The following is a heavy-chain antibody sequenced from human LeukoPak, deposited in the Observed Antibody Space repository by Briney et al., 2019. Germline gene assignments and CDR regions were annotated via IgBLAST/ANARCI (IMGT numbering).Heavy chain of an antibody. CDR2: ISHDGSNK. D-gene: IGHD3-10*01. Sequence: GGSLRLSCAASGFTFRSYGMHWVRQAPGKGLEWVAVISHDGSNKYYADSVKGRFTISRDNSKNTLYLQMNSLRAEDTAVYYCAKGDYYGSGSYLDYWGQGTLVTVSS. CDR3: AKGDYYGSGSYLDY. J-gene: IGHJ4*02. V-gene: IGHV3-30*18. CDR1: GFTFRSYG.